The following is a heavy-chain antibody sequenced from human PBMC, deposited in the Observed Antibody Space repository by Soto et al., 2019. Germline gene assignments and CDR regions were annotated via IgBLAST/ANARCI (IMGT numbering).Heavy chain of an antibody. CDR3: AREYGSGANFDY. CDR2: IYYSGST. Sequence: TLSLTCTVSGGSISSGDYYWSWIRQPPGKGLEWIGYIYYSGSTYYNPSLKSRVTISVDTSKNQFSLKLSSVTAADTAVYYCAREYGSGANFDYWGQGTLVTVSS. CDR1: GGSISSGDYY. D-gene: IGHD3-10*01. J-gene: IGHJ4*02. V-gene: IGHV4-30-4*01.